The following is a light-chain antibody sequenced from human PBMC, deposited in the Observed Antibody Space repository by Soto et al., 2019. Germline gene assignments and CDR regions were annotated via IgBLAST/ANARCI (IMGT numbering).Light chain of an antibody. CDR1: SSDFGGYDY. V-gene: IGLV2-8*01. J-gene: IGLJ2*01. CDR2: SVS. CDR3: SSYAGSDNVV. Sequence: QSALTQPPSASGSLGHSVTISCTGTSSDFGGYDYVTWYQQHPDKTPKLRIYSVSQRPSGVPDRFSGSKSGNKASLTVSGLQAEDEADYYCSSYAGSDNVVFGGGTQLTVL.